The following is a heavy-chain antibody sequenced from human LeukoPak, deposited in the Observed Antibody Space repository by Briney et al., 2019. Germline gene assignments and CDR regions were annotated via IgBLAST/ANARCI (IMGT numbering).Heavy chain of an antibody. CDR2: ISGVGNAI. V-gene: IGHV3-11*01. J-gene: IGHJ4*02. CDR1: GFTFSDYY. D-gene: IGHD3-9*01. CDR3: ARDLEVTGLYFDN. Sequence: PGGSLRLSCAASGFTFSDYYMSWVRQAPGKGLECVSYISGVGNAIYYADSVKGRFTISRDNAKNSLYLQMNSRRVEDTAVYYCARDLEVTGLYFDNWGQGTLVTVSS.